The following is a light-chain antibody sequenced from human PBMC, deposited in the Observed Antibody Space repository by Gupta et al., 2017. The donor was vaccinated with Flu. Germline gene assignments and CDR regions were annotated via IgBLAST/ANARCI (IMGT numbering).Light chain of an antibody. Sequence: QSALTQPASVSGSPGPSITISCTGTSSDVGGSDYVSWYRQHPGKAPKLVIYDVSNRPSGVSSRFSGSKSGNTASLTISGLQAEDETDYYCSSYTSSSTFYVFGSGTKVTVL. V-gene: IGLV2-14*01. CDR1: SSDVGGSDY. J-gene: IGLJ1*01. CDR2: DVS. CDR3: SSYTSSSTFYV.